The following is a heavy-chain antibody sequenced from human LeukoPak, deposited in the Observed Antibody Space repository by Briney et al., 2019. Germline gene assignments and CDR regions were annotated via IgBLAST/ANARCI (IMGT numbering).Heavy chain of an antibody. CDR1: GYTFTSYG. D-gene: IGHD4-17*01. V-gene: IGHV1-18*01. CDR3: ARVGTRPKTFATTVMHFYFDY. CDR2: ISAYNGNT. J-gene: IGHJ4*02. Sequence: GASVKVSCKASGYTFTSYGISWVRQAPGQGLEWMGWISAYNGNTNYAQKLQGRVTMTTDTSTSTAYTELRSLRSDDTAVYYCARVGTRPKTFATTVMHFYFDYWGQGTLVTVSS.